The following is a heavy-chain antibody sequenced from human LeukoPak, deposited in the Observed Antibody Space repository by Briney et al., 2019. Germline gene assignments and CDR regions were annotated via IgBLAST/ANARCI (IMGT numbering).Heavy chain of an antibody. CDR2: IIPILGIA. Sequence: GASVKVSCKASGGTFSSYAISWVRQAPGQGLEWMGRIIPILGIANYAQKFQGRVTITADKSTSTAYMELSSLRSEDTAVYYCARDWDSSGYCYSFHAFDIWGQGTMVTVSS. D-gene: IGHD3-22*01. CDR3: ARDWDSSGYCYSFHAFDI. J-gene: IGHJ3*02. V-gene: IGHV1-69*04. CDR1: GGTFSSYA.